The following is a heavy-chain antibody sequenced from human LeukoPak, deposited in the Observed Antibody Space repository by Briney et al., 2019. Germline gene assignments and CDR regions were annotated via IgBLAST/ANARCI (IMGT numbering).Heavy chain of an antibody. CDR3: ARAYQPLSNYYYYMDV. V-gene: IGHV3-21*01. CDR1: GFTFSSYA. Sequence: GGSLRLSCAASGFTFSSYAMNWVRQAPGKGLEWVSSISSSSSYIYYADSVKGRFTISRDNAKNSLYLQMNSLRAEDTAVYYCARAYQPLSNYYYYMDVWGKGTTVTISS. D-gene: IGHD2-2*01. CDR2: ISSSSSYI. J-gene: IGHJ6*03.